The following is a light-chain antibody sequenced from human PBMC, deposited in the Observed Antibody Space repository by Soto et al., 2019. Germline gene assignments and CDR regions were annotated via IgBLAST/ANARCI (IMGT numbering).Light chain of an antibody. J-gene: IGKJ4*01. CDR1: QGITNY. V-gene: IGKV1-27*01. Sequence: DIQMTQSPSSLSASVGDRVTITCRASQGITNYVAWYQQKPGKVPKLLIYAASTLQSAVPSRFSGSGSGTDFTLTISSLQPEDGATDYCEKYNSAPLTFGGGTKVEIK. CDR3: EKYNSAPLT. CDR2: AAS.